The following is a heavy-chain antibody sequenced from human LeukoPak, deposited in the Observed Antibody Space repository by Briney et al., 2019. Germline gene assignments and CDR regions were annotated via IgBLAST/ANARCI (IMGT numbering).Heavy chain of an antibody. D-gene: IGHD2-15*01. Sequence: GGSLRLSCAASGFTFSTYAMSWVRQAPGKGLEWVSAITGSGVSTYYADFVQGRFTISRDNSKNTLYLQMNSLRAEDTAVYYCAKGMVVAGSGAFDYWGQGTLVTVSS. V-gene: IGHV3-23*01. CDR3: AKGMVVAGSGAFDY. CDR1: GFTFSTYA. CDR2: ITGSGVST. J-gene: IGHJ4*02.